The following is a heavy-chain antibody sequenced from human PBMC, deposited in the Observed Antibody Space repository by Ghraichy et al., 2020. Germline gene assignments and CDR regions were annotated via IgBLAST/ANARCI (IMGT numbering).Heavy chain of an antibody. D-gene: IGHD2-15*01. V-gene: IGHV2-26*01. CDR3: ARMRYSATVLPTATSYYYYDGMDV. J-gene: IGHJ6*01. Sequence: SGPTLVKPTETLTLTCSVSGFSLSTGRLGVSWIRQPPGKALEWLAHISSTDQKSYKTSLKNRLTISKDTSKSQVVLIMTNMESVDTATYYCARMRYSATVLPTATSYYYYDGMDVWGQGTTVTVSS. CDR2: ISSTDQK. CDR1: GFSLSTGRLG.